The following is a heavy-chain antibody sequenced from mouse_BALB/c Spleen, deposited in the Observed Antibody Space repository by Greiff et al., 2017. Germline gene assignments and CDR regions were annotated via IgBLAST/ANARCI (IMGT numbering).Heavy chain of an antibody. Sequence: QVQLKQSAAELARPGASVKMSCKASGYTFTSYTMHWVKQRPGQGLEWIGYINPSSGYTEYNQKFKDKTTLTADKSSSTAYMQLSSLTSEDSAVYYCARGGVLRLHYYAMDYWGQGTSVTVSS. CDR3: ARGGVLRLHYYAMDY. D-gene: IGHD1-2*01. CDR1: GYTFTSYT. J-gene: IGHJ4*01. V-gene: IGHV1-4*02. CDR2: INPSSGYT.